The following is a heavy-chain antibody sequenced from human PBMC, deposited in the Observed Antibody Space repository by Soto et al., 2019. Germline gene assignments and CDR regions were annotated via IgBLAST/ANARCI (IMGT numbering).Heavy chain of an antibody. V-gene: IGHV3-15*01. CDR3: TTVQYCSSTSCYTSDY. D-gene: IGHD2-2*02. J-gene: IGHJ4*02. CDR2: IKSKTDGGTT. Sequence: AWWSLRLSCSASVFTFSNAWMSWFCQAPGKGLEWVGRIKSKTDGGTTDYAAPVKGRFTISRDDSKNTLYLQMNSLKTEDTAVYYCTTVQYCSSTSCYTSDYWGQGTLVTVSS. CDR1: VFTFSNAW.